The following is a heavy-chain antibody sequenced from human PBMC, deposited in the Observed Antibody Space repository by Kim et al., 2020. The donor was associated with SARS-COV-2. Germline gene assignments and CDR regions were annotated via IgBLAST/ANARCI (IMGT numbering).Heavy chain of an antibody. CDR1: GGTFSSYA. CDR2: IIPILGIA. V-gene: IGHV1-69*04. CDR3: ARADPGGNAFDI. J-gene: IGHJ3*02. Sequence: SVKVSCKASGGTFSSYAISWVRQAPGQGLEWMGRIIPILGIANYAQKFQGRVTITADKSTSTAYMELSSLRSEDTAVYYCARADPGGNAFDIWGQGTMVTVSS.